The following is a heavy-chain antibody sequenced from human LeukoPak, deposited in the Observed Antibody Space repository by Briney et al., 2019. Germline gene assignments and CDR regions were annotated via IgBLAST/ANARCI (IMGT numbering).Heavy chain of an antibody. CDR3: ARRYYYDSSGYYYYPDFDY. Sequence: ASVKVSCKASGYTFTSYGISWVRQAPGQGLERMGWISAYNGNTNYAQKLQGRVTMTTDTSTSTAYMELRSLRSDDTAVYYCARRYYYDSSGYYYYPDFDYWGQGTLVTVSS. CDR2: ISAYNGNT. J-gene: IGHJ4*02. V-gene: IGHV1-18*01. D-gene: IGHD3-22*01. CDR1: GYTFTSYG.